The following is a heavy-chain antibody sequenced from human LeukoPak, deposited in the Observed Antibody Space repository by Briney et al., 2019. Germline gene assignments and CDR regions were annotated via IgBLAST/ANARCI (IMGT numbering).Heavy chain of an antibody. CDR2: ISSSGSTM. CDR3: ARGRGYSYGYTDY. D-gene: IGHD5-18*01. Sequence: GRSLRLSCAASGFTFSSYGMHWVRQAPGKGLEWVSYISSSGSTMYYADSVKGRFTISRDNAENSLYLQMNSLRAEDAAVYYCARGRGYSYGYTDYWGQGTLVTVSS. CDR1: GFTFSSYG. J-gene: IGHJ4*02. V-gene: IGHV3-48*04.